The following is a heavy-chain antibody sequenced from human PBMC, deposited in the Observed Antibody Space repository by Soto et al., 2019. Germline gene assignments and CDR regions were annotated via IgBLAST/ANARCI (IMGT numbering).Heavy chain of an antibody. CDR3: ARGSKDAYPGNLIFDF. Sequence: GGSLTLSCAASGFTFSTDAMIWVRQAPGKGLEWVSAVSGLDGNTYYADSVKGRFAISRDNSKKKLYPQMSRLRADDSAVYVCARGSKDAYPGNLIFDFWGRGTLVTVSS. CDR1: GFTFSTDA. D-gene: IGHD3-10*01. J-gene: IGHJ4*02. V-gene: IGHV3-23*01. CDR2: VSGLDGNT.